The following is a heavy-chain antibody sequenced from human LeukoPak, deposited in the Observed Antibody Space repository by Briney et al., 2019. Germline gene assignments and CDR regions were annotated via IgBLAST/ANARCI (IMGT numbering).Heavy chain of an antibody. CDR1: GGTFSSYA. D-gene: IGHD3-9*01. Sequence: GASVKVSCKASGGTFSSYAISWVRQAPGQGLEWMGGIIPIFGTANYAQKFQGRVTITADKSTSTAYMELSSLRSEDTAVYYCASGSDILTGYYWSAFDIWGQGTMVTVSP. J-gene: IGHJ3*02. V-gene: IGHV1-69*06. CDR3: ASGSDILTGYYWSAFDI. CDR2: IIPIFGTA.